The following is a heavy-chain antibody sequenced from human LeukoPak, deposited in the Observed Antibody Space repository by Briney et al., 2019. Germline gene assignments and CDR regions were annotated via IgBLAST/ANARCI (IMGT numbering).Heavy chain of an antibody. Sequence: SETLSLTCAVYGGSFSGYYWSRIRQPPGKGLEWIGEINHSGSTNYNPSLKSRVTISVDTSKNQFSLKLSSVTAADTAVYYCARFISRGYCSGGSCYSPFDYWGQGTLVTVSS. J-gene: IGHJ4*02. CDR2: INHSGST. D-gene: IGHD2-15*01. V-gene: IGHV4-34*01. CDR3: ARFISRGYCSGGSCYSPFDY. CDR1: GGSFSGYY.